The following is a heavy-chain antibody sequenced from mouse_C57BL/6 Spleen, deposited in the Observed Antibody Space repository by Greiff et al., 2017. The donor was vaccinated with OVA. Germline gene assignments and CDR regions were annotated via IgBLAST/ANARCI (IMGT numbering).Heavy chain of an antibody. D-gene: IGHD1-1*01. CDR1: GFTFSSYA. Sequence: EVQVVESGGGLVKPGGSLKLSCAASGFTFSSYAMSWVRQTPEKRLEWVATISDGGSYTYYPDNVKGRFTISRDNAKNNLYLQMSHLKSEDTAMYYCARGIYYYGSSPWYFDVWGTGTTVTVSS. V-gene: IGHV5-4*01. CDR3: ARGIYYYGSSPWYFDV. J-gene: IGHJ1*03. CDR2: ISDGGSYT.